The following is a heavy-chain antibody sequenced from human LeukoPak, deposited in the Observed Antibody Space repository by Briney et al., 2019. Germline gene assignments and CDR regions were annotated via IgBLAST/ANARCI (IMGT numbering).Heavy chain of an antibody. J-gene: IGHJ4*02. D-gene: IGHD3-22*01. CDR1: GYTFTSYD. CDR2: MNTNSGNT. V-gene: IGHV1-8*01. CDR3: ARGGDSSGYSAGNDY. Sequence: ASVKVSCKASGYTFTSYDINWVRQATGQGLEWMGWMNTNSGNTGYAQKFQGRVTMTRHTSISTAYMELSSLRSEDTAVYYCARGGDSSGYSAGNDYWGQGTLVTVSS.